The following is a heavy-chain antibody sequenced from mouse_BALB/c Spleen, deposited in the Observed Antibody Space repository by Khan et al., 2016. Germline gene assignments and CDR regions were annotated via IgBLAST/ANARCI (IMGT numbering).Heavy chain of an antibody. Sequence: QVQLKESGPGLVAPSQSLSLTCTVSGFSLTSYGVHWVRQPPGKGLEWLGVILAGGSTNYNSALIYRLIISKHTSKIQFFLKMNSQQTDDTAMYYYANWGVSYWGQGTLVTVSA. CDR3: ANWGVSY. J-gene: IGHJ3*01. D-gene: IGHD4-1*01. CDR1: GFSLTSYG. V-gene: IGHV2-9*02. CDR2: ILAGGST.